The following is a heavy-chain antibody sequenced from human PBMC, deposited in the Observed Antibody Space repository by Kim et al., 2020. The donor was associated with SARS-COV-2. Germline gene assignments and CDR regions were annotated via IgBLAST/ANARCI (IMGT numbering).Heavy chain of an antibody. J-gene: IGHJ4*02. D-gene: IGHD6-6*01. CDR1: GGSFSGYY. Sequence: SETLSLTCAVYGGSFSGYYWSWIRQPPGKGLEWIGEINHSGSTNYNPSLKSRVTISVDTSKNQFSLKLSSVTAADTAVYYCARGVSSSGHYFDYWGQRTL. CDR3: ARGVSSSGHYFDY. CDR2: INHSGST. V-gene: IGHV4-34*01.